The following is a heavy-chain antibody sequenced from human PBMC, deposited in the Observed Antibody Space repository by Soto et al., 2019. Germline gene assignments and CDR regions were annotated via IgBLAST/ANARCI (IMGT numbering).Heavy chain of an antibody. CDR3: ARGGGPYVWFNEF. J-gene: IGHJ4*02. V-gene: IGHV1-69*13. D-gene: IGHD3-16*01. Sequence: VKVSCKDSGGLFSSFAISWVRQAPGQGLEWLGGIIPVFGTTNYAEKFQDRVTITADESTNTAYMELSSLTSGDTAMYYCARGGGPYVWFNEFWGQGTLVTVSS. CDR2: IIPVFGTT. CDR1: GGLFSSFA.